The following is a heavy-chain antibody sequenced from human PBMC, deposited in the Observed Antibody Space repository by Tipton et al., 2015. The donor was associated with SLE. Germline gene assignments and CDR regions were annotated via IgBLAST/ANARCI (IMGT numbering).Heavy chain of an antibody. CDR3: VVCSPSSCAYFDY. CDR2: IYTGGNT. D-gene: IGHD2-2*01. Sequence: TLSLTCTVSGGSVSSSSKYWAWIRQPAGKGLEWIGRIYTGGNTKYNPSLESRVTLSADASKAQFSLKLTSVTAADTAVYYCVVCSPSSCAYFDYWGQGRLVTVSS. J-gene: IGHJ4*02. V-gene: IGHV4-61*02. CDR1: GGSVSSSSKY.